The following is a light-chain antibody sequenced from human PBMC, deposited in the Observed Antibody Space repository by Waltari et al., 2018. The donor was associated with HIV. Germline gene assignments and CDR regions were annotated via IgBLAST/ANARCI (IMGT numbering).Light chain of an antibody. CDR3: AYSSGTYWTFGRISWH. J-gene: IGLJ2*01. CDR2: DVS. V-gene: IGLV2-14*03. CDR1: NHGHKF. Sequence: HSALTQPAFVSGSPGQSSTISCIGINHGHKFLPGYQQHPGTVPTRLIYDVSSRHSGVSFRFSGFRSGNTAFLRISGPRPEDEADYYCAYSSGTYWTFGRISWHFGGETKLTVL.